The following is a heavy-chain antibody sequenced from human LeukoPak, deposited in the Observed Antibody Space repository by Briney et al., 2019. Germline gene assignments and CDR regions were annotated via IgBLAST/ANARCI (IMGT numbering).Heavy chain of an antibody. CDR1: GFTFSSYA. CDR3: AKGGDIVVVPAARDFDY. J-gene: IGHJ4*02. V-gene: IGHV3-23*01. Sequence: GASLGLSCAASGFTFSSYAMSWVRQAPGKGLEWVSAISGSGGSTYYADSVKGRFTISRDNSKNTLYLQMNSLRAEDTAVYYCAKGGDIVVVPAARDFDYWGQGTLVTVSS. D-gene: IGHD2-2*01. CDR2: ISGSGGST.